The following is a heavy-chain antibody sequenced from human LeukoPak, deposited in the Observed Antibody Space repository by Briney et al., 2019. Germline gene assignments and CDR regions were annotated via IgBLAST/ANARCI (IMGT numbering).Heavy chain of an antibody. J-gene: IGHJ4*02. D-gene: IGHD5-24*01. Sequence: PSETLSLTCAVYGGSFSGYYWSWIRQPPGKGLEWIGEINHSGSTNYNPSLKSRVTISVDTSKNQFSLKLSSVTAADTAVYYCARGREMATRGSYFDYWGRGTLVTVSS. V-gene: IGHV4-34*01. CDR1: GGSFSGYY. CDR2: INHSGST. CDR3: ARGREMATRGSYFDY.